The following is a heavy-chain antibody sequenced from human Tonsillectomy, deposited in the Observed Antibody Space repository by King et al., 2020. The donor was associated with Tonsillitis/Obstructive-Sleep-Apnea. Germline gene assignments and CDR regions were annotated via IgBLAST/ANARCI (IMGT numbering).Heavy chain of an antibody. Sequence: VQLVESGGGLVQPGGSLRLSCAASGFTFSTDWMTWVRQAPGKGLAWGANIKEDGSGKYYLDSVKGRFTISRDKTENSLHLQINSLRVDDTAVYYCARAQNPSTYYDFWSAHTFDDWGQGTLVTVSS. CDR3: ARAQNPSTYYDFWSAHTFDD. CDR2: IKEDGSGK. V-gene: IGHV3-7*04. J-gene: IGHJ4*02. CDR1: GFTFSTDW. D-gene: IGHD3-3*01.